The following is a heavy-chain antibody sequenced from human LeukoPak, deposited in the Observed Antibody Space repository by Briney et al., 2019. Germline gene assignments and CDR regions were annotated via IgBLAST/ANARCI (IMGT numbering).Heavy chain of an antibody. CDR3: ARVRNYYGSGTYPYFDF. Sequence: GESLRISCQGSGYTFNTYWIAWVRQMPGKGLEYMGISSPIDSYTTYIPSFQGRLSVSVDKSITTAYLHWSSLQASDTAIYYCARVRNYYGSGTYPYFDFWGQGTLVTVSS. D-gene: IGHD3-10*01. CDR1: GYTFNTYW. V-gene: IGHV5-51*01. CDR2: SSPIDSYT. J-gene: IGHJ4*02.